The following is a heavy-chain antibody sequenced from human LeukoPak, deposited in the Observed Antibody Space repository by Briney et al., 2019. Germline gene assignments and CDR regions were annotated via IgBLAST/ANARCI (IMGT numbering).Heavy chain of an antibody. Sequence: GGSLRLSCTASGVTLSNYAMHWVRRPPGRGLEWVAVISFDGTNKYYGDSVEGRFSVSRDNSKNTLYLQMNSLRPDDTAMYYCATDYGDYDPFDYGGKGPRVTVSS. J-gene: IGHJ4*02. D-gene: IGHD4-17*01. CDR2: ISFDGTNK. CDR3: ATDYGDYDPFDY. V-gene: IGHV3-30*04. CDR1: GVTLSNYA.